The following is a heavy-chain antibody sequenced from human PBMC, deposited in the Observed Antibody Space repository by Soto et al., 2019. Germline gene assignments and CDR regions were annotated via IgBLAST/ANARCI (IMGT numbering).Heavy chain of an antibody. V-gene: IGHV3-30-3*01. CDR2: ISYDGSNK. D-gene: IGHD3-22*01. Sequence: GGSLRLACAASGFTFSSYAMHWVRQAPGKGLEWVAVISYDGSNKYYADSVKGRFTISRDNSKNTLYLQMNSLRAEDTAVYYCARGPDDSSGYYRPRAFDIWGQGTMVTVSS. CDR1: GFTFSSYA. J-gene: IGHJ3*02. CDR3: ARGPDDSSGYYRPRAFDI.